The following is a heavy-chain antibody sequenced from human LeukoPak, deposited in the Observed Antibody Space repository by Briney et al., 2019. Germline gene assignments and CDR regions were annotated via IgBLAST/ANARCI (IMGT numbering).Heavy chain of an antibody. Sequence: GGSLRLSCAASGFTFSSYGMHWFRQAPGKGLEWVAVIWYDGSNKYYADSVKGRFTISRDNSKNTLYLQMNSLRAEDTAVYYCAKELVWGSYRYYFDYWGQGTLVTVSS. D-gene: IGHD3-16*02. CDR2: IWYDGSNK. V-gene: IGHV3-33*06. CDR1: GFTFSSYG. J-gene: IGHJ4*02. CDR3: AKELVWGSYRYYFDY.